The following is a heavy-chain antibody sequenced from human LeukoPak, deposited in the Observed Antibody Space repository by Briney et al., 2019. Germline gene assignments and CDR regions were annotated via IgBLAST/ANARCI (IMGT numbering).Heavy chain of an antibody. CDR1: GFTVSSYS. CDR2: ISSSSSYI. D-gene: IGHD6-19*01. J-gene: IGHJ4*02. V-gene: IGHV3-21*01. Sequence: PGGSLRLSCAASGFTVSSYSMNWVRQAPGKGLEWVSSISSSSSYIYYADSVKGRFTISRDNAKNSLYLQMNSLRAEGTAVYYCARGGRAQWLVPPTFDYWGQGTLVTVSS. CDR3: ARGGRAQWLVPPTFDY.